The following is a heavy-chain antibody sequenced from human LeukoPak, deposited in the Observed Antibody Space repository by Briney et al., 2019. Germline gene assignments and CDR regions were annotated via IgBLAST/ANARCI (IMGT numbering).Heavy chain of an antibody. CDR3: AAGSRITGTIKFDY. J-gene: IGHJ4*02. Sequence: GGSLRLSCAASGFTVSSNYMSWVRQAPGKGLEWVSVIYSGGSTYYADSVKGRFTISRDNSKNTLYLQMNSLRAEDTAVYYCAAGSRITGTIKFDYWGQGTLVTVSS. V-gene: IGHV3-53*01. D-gene: IGHD1-7*01. CDR2: IYSGGST. CDR1: GFTVSSNY.